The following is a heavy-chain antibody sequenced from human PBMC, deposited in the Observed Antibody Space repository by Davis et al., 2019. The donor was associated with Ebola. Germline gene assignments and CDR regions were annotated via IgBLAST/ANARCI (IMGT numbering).Heavy chain of an antibody. V-gene: IGHV1-46*04. J-gene: IGHJ4*02. D-gene: IGHD2-15*01. Sequence: AASVKVSCKASGYTFTRYYMHWVRQAPGQGLEWMGIINPSGGSTSNAQKLEGRVTMTRDTSTSTVYMELSSLRSEDMAVYYCARGARDIGVVVAATPFDYWGQGTLVTVSS. CDR2: INPSGGST. CDR3: ARGARDIGVVVAATPFDY. CDR1: GYTFTRYY.